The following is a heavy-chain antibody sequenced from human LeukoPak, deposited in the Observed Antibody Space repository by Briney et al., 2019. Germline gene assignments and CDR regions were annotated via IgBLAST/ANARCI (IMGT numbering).Heavy chain of an antibody. CDR3: ARDPSAVAANTYG. CDR2: IYSGGDT. CDR1: GSTVGNNY. D-gene: IGHD4/OR15-4a*01. Sequence: PGGSLRLSCAASGSTVGNNYMRWVRQAPWKGLEWVSVIYSGGDTYYADSVKGRFTISRDSSKNTLYLQMNSLRAEDTAMYYCARDPSAVAANTYGWGQGTQVTVSS. V-gene: IGHV3-66*01. J-gene: IGHJ4*02.